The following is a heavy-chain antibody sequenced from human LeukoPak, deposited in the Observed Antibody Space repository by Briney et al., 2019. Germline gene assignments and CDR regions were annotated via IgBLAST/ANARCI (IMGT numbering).Heavy chain of an antibody. V-gene: IGHV1-69*13. J-gene: IGHJ4*02. CDR1: GGTFSSYA. CDR2: IIPIFGTA. D-gene: IGHD3-22*01. CDR3: ARSGYYYDSSGYSEFDY. Sequence: ASVKVSCKASGGTFSSYAISWVRQAPGQGLEWMGGIIPIFGTANYAQKFQGRVTITADESTSTAYIELSSLRSEDTAVYYCARSGYYYDSSGYSEFDYWGQGTLVTVSS.